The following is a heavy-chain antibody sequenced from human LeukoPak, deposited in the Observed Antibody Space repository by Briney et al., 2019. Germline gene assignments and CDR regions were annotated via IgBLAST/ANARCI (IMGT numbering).Heavy chain of an antibody. Sequence: GGSLRLSCAASGFTFSSYSMDWVRQAPGKGLGWVSYISDSTGSSSTIYYADSVKGRFTISRDNAENSLYLQMNSLRAEDTAVYYCARGLPPYDSSGYWGQGTLVTVSS. CDR1: GFTFSSYS. D-gene: IGHD3-22*01. CDR3: ARGLPPYDSSGY. J-gene: IGHJ4*02. CDR2: ISDSTGSSSTI. V-gene: IGHV3-48*01.